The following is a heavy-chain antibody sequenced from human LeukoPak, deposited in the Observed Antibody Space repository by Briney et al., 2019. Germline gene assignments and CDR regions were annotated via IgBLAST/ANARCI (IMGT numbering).Heavy chain of an antibody. Sequence: SETLSLTCTVSGGSISSSSYYWGWIRQPPGKGLEWIGSIYYSGSTYYNPSLKSRVTISVDTSKNQFSLKLSSGTAADTAVYYCARVGYYDSSGDDAFDIWGQRTMVTVSS. CDR3: ARVGYYDSSGDDAFDI. V-gene: IGHV4-39*07. CDR1: GGSISSSSYY. J-gene: IGHJ3*02. CDR2: IYYSGST. D-gene: IGHD3-22*01.